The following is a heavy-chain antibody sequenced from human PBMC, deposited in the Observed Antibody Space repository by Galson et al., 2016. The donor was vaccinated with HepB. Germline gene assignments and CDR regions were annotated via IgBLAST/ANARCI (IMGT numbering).Heavy chain of an antibody. CDR2: IWSDGSNK. D-gene: IGHD1-1*01. V-gene: IGHV3-33*01. Sequence: SLRLSCAASGFSFDSHGMHWVRQAPGKGLEWVAVIWSDGSNKYYADSAKGRFTISRDNSKNTLYLQMNSLRAEDTAIYYCARGGPHNNYFDYWGQGTLVTVSS. CDR1: GFSFDSHG. J-gene: IGHJ4*02. CDR3: ARGGPHNNYFDY.